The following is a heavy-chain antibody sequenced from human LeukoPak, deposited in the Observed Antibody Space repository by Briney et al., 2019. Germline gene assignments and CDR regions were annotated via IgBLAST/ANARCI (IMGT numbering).Heavy chain of an antibody. CDR1: GYTFTSYG. Sequence: ASVKVSCKASGYTFTSYGISWVRQAPGQGLEWMGWISAYNGNTNYAHKLQGRVTMTTDTSTSTAYMELRSLRSDDTAVYYCTRDLGYSSSSATPLDYWGQGTLVTVSS. J-gene: IGHJ4*02. V-gene: IGHV1-18*01. CDR2: ISAYNGNT. D-gene: IGHD6-6*01. CDR3: TRDLGYSSSSATPLDY.